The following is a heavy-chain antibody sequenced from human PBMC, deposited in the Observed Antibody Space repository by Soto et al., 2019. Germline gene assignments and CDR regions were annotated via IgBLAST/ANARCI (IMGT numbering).Heavy chain of an antibody. J-gene: IGHJ6*02. V-gene: IGHV4-59*01. CDR1: GGSISGFY. Sequence: SETLSLTCTVSGGSISGFYWNWIRQPPGKGLEWIGFIYYSGNTNYNPSLTSRVTISVDTSKNQFSLKLSSVTAADTAVYYCARAKEIYGMDVWGQGTTVTVSS. CDR2: IYYSGNT. CDR3: ARAKEIYGMDV.